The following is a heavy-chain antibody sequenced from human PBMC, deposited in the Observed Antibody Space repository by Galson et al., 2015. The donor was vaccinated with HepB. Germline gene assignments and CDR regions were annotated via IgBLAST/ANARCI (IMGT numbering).Heavy chain of an antibody. D-gene: IGHD1-20*01. Sequence: SLRLSCAASGFTFSSYSMNWVRQAPGKGLEWVSSISSSSSYIYYADSVKGRFTISRDNAKNSLYLQMNSLRADDTAVYYCARPSRDTITGTTGRPLHGMDVWGQGTTVTVSS. CDR3: ARPSRDTITGTTGRPLHGMDV. CDR1: GFTFSSYS. J-gene: IGHJ6*02. V-gene: IGHV3-21*01. CDR2: ISSSSSYI.